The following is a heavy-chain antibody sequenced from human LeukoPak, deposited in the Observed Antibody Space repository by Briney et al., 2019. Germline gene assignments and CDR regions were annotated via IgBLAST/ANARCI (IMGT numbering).Heavy chain of an antibody. CDR1: GFTFSSYA. J-gene: IGHJ4*02. CDR2: ISGSGGST. V-gene: IGHV3-23*01. CDR3: PKEQVLRYFDWLRGDY. D-gene: IGHD3-9*01. Sequence: GGSLRLSCAASGFTFSSYAMSWVRQAPGKGLEWVSAISGSGGSTYYADSVKGRFTISRDNSKNTLYLQMNSLRAEDTAVYYCPKEQVLRYFDWLRGDYWRQGPLVTVSS.